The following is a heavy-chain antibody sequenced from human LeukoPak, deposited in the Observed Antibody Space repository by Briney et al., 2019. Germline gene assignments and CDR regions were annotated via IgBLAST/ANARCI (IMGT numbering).Heavy chain of an antibody. J-gene: IGHJ6*03. CDR3: ATHRQVAGTEPPGYMDV. CDR2: IYTSGST. CDR1: GGSISSYY. D-gene: IGHD6-19*01. V-gene: IGHV4-4*07. Sequence: PSETLSLTCTVPGGSISSYYWSWIRQPAGKGLEWIGRIYTSGSTNYNPSLKSRVTISVDKSKNQFSLKLSSVTAADTAVYYCATHRQVAGTEPPGYMDVWGKGTTVTVSS.